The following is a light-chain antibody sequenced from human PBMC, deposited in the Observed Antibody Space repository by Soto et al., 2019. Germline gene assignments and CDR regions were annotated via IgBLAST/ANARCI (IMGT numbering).Light chain of an antibody. Sequence: DIVLTQSPATLSLSPGERATLSCRASQRIATSYLGWYQQKPGQAPRLLIFDASNRATGIPARFSGSGSGTDFTLTISSLEPEDFAVYYCQQYGSSPGFGQGTRLEIK. V-gene: IGKV3-20*01. CDR3: QQYGSSPG. CDR2: DAS. J-gene: IGKJ5*01. CDR1: QRIATSY.